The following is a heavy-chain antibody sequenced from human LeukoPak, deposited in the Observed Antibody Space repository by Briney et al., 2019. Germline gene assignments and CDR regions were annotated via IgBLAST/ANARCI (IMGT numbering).Heavy chain of an antibody. CDR1: GGSISSSSYY. CDR2: IYYSGST. CDR3: ARVIIAAAGTLIDY. V-gene: IGHV4-39*07. Sequence: SETLSLTCTVSGGSISSSSYYWGWIRQPPGKGLEWIGSIYYSGSTYYNPSLKSRVTISVDTSKNQFSLKLSSVTAADTAVYYCARVIIAAAGTLIDYWGQGTLVTVSS. D-gene: IGHD6-13*01. J-gene: IGHJ4*02.